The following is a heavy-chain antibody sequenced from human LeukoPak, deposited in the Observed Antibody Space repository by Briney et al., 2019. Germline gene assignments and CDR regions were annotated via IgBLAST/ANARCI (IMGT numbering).Heavy chain of an antibody. V-gene: IGHV3-23*01. D-gene: IGHD3-10*01. CDR1: GFTFSSYG. CDR3: AKDREYFGSGTYPIDY. CDR2: IGGSGVGT. J-gene: IGHJ4*02. Sequence: GGSLRLSCAASGFTFSSYGMNWVRQAPGKGLEWVSVIGGSGVGTYHADSVKGRFTISRDNSKNTLYLQMSDLRAEDTAVYYCAKDREYFGSGTYPIDYWGQGTLVTVSS.